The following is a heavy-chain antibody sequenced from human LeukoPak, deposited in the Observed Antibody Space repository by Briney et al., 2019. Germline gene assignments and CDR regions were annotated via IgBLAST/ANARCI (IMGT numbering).Heavy chain of an antibody. CDR2: ISSSGSDI. D-gene: IGHD2-8*02. CDR1: GFTFSDYY. CDR3: ARESYGWGYYYYYMDV. J-gene: IGHJ6*03. V-gene: IGHV3-11*04. Sequence: GGSMRLSCAASGFTFSDYYMSWIRQAPGKGLEWVSYISSSGSDIYYADSVKGRFTISRDNAKNSLYLQMNSLRAEDTAVYFCARESYGWGYYYYYMDVWGKGTTVTVSS.